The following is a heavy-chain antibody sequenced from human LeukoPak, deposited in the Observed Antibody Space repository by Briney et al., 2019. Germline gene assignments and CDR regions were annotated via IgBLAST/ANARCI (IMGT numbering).Heavy chain of an antibody. CDR1: GYTFTSYG. J-gene: IGHJ6*02. Sequence: ASVKVSCKASGYTFTSYGLSWVRQAPGQGLEWMGWISAYNGNTNYAQKLQGRVTMTTDTSTDTAYMELRSLRSDDTAVYYCAREYYYDSSGYTWAYYGMDVWGQGTTVTVSS. CDR3: AREYYYDSSGYTWAYYGMDV. V-gene: IGHV1-18*01. D-gene: IGHD3-22*01. CDR2: ISAYNGNT.